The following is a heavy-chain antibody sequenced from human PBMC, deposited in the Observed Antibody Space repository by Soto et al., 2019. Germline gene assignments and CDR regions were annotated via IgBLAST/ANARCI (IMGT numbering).Heavy chain of an antibody. CDR1: GYTFTSYY. Sequence: QVQLVQSGAEAKKPGASVKVSCKASGYTFTSYYIHWVRQAPGQGLEWMGIINPSGGSTTYGQKFQGRVFMTRDTSTSTVYMELSSLRSEDTAVYYCTRAPSYGAFDIWGQWTMATVSS. D-gene: IGHD4-17*01. CDR3: TRAPSYGAFDI. CDR2: INPSGGST. J-gene: IGHJ3*02. V-gene: IGHV1-46*03.